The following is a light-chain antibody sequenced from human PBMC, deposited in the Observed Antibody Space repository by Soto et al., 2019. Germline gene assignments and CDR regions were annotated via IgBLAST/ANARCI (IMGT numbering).Light chain of an antibody. CDR2: LNSDGSH. J-gene: IGLJ2*01. V-gene: IGLV4-69*01. Sequence: QLVLTQSPSASASLGASVKFTCTLSSEHSSYAIAWHQQQPEKGPRYLMKLNSDGSHNKGDGIPDRFSGSSSGAERYLTISRLQSEDEADYYCQTWGTGIVVFGGATKLTVL. CDR1: SEHSSYA. CDR3: QTWGTGIVV.